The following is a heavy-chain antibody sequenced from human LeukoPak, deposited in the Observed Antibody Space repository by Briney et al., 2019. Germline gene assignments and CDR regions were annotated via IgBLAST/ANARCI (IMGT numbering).Heavy chain of an antibody. D-gene: IGHD6-19*01. J-gene: IGHJ4*02. CDR2: ISAYKGNT. V-gene: IGHV1-18*01. CDR1: GYTFTSYG. CDR3: ARAASSGWHTLGY. Sequence: ASVKVSCKASGYTFTSYGISGVRQAPGQGPEWMGWISAYKGNTNYAQKLQGRVTMTTDTTTSTAYMELRSLRSDDTVVYYCARAASSGWHTLGYWGQGTLVTVYS.